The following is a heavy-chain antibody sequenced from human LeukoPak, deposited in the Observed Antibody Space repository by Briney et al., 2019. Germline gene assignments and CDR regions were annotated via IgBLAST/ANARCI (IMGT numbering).Heavy chain of an antibody. CDR3: ARTPHLYYDFWSGYYTRGYGMDV. Sequence: ASVKVFCKASGYTFTSYDINWVRQATGQGLEWMGWMNPNSGNTGYAQKFQGRVTMTRNTSISTAYMELSSLRSEDTAVYYCARTPHLYYDFWSGYYTRGYGMDVWGQGTTVTVSS. CDR2: MNPNSGNT. CDR1: GYTFTSYD. J-gene: IGHJ6*02. D-gene: IGHD3-3*01. V-gene: IGHV1-8*01.